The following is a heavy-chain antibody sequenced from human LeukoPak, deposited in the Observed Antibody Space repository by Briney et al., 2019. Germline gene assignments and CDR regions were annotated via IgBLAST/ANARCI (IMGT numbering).Heavy chain of an antibody. CDR3: ARAGTGYSSSWYNIDFDY. J-gene: IGHJ4*02. CDR1: GGSFSGYY. CDR2: INHSGST. D-gene: IGHD6-13*01. Sequence: PSETLSLTCAVYGGSFSGYYWSWIRQPPGKGLEWIGEINHSGSTNYNPSLKSRVTISVDTSKNQFSLKLSSVTAADTAVYYCARAGTGYSSSWYNIDFDYWGQGTLVTVSS. V-gene: IGHV4-34*01.